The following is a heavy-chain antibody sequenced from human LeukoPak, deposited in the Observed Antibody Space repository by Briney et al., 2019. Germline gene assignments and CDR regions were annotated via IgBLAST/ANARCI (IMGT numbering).Heavy chain of an antibody. J-gene: IGHJ5*02. V-gene: IGHV1-69*05. D-gene: IGHD6-6*01. Sequence: ASVKVSCKASGGTFSSYAISWVRQAPGQGLEWMGGIIPIFGTANYAQKFQGRVTITTDESTSTAYMELSSLRSEDTAVYYCARVVTPEYSSSYWFDPWGQGTLVTVSS. CDR2: IIPIFGTA. CDR3: ARVVTPEYSSSYWFDP. CDR1: GGTFSSYA.